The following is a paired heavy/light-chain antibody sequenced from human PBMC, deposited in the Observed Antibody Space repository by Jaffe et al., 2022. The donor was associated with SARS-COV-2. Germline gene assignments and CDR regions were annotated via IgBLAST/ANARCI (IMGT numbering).Heavy chain of an antibody. J-gene: IGHJ4*02. D-gene: IGHD6-25*01. CDR2: IFYSGRT. CDR3: ARASSGLNFDF. V-gene: IGHV4-59*01. CDR1: GGSISNYY. Sequence: QVQLQESGPGLVKPSETLSLTCTVSGGSISNYYWSWIRQPPGKGLEWIGYIFYSGRTNYNPSLKSRVTISVDTSNNQFSLRLSSVTAADTAVYYCARASSGLNFDFWGQGTLVTVSS.
Light chain of an antibody. CDR3: LQHNSYTPT. CDR1: QAIRND. V-gene: IGKV1-17*01. Sequence: DIQMTQSPSSLSASVGDRVTITCRASQAIRNDLSWYQQKPGKAPNRLIYGASSLQSGVPSRFSGSGSGTEFTLTISSLQPEDFATYYCLQHNSYTPTFGQGTKLEIK. CDR2: GAS. J-gene: IGKJ2*01.